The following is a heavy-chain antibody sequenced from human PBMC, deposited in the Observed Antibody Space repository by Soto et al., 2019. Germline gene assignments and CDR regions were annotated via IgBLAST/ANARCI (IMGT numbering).Heavy chain of an antibody. D-gene: IGHD6-19*01. V-gene: IGHV4-39*01. CDR2: IYYSGST. CDR3: ARQRSGWYAAEYFQH. CDR1: GGSISSSSYY. Sequence: PSETLSLTCTVSGGSISSSSYYWGWIRQPPGKGLEWIGSIYYSGSTYYNPSLKSRVTISVDTSRNQFSLKLSSVTAADTAVYYCARQRSGWYAAEYFQHWGQGTLVTVSS. J-gene: IGHJ1*01.